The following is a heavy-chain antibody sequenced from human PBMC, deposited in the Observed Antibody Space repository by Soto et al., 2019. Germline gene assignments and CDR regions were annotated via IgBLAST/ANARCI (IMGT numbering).Heavy chain of an antibody. CDR2: INAGDGNT. CDR3: VRDGAVAGNINFDF. Sequence: GASVKVSCKASGYTFTNYGVHWVRQAPGQRLEWMGWINAGDGNTKYSRNFQGRVTIARATSASTAYMELSSLRSEDTAVYYCVRDGAVAGNINFDFWGQGTLVTVS. CDR1: GYTFTNYG. V-gene: IGHV1-3*01. J-gene: IGHJ4*02. D-gene: IGHD6-19*01.